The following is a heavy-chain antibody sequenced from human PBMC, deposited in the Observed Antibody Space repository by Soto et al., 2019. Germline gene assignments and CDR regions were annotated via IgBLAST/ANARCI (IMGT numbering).Heavy chain of an antibody. Sequence: GESLKISCKGSGYSFAGYWITWVRQKPGKGLEWMGRIDPSDSQTYYSPSFRGHVTISVTKSITTVFLQWSSLRASDTAMYYCARQIYDSDTGPNGQYYFDPWGQGTTFTVYS. CDR3: ARQIYDSDTGPNGQYYFDP. J-gene: IGHJ4*02. CDR1: GYSFAGYW. V-gene: IGHV5-10-1*01. D-gene: IGHD3-22*01. CDR2: IDPSDSQT.